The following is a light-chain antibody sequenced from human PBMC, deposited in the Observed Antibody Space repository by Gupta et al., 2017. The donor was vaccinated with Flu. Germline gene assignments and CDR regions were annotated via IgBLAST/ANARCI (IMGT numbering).Light chain of an antibody. J-gene: IGLJ2*01. Sequence: QSVVSQPPSASGSPGQEVTLSCTGGSSNIGRNYVHWYHQVPGAAPKLLISRNNGRSSGVPDRFVGSKSGTTASLAITGLRAEDDGFYYCGPWDVNIKNVVLGGGTKLTV. CDR3: GPWDVNIKNVV. CDR1: SSNIGRNY. CDR2: RNN. V-gene: IGLV1-47*01.